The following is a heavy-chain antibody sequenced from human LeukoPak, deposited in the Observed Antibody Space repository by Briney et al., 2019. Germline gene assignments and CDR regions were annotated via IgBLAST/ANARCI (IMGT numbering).Heavy chain of an antibody. CDR1: GGSKSMDY. V-gene: IGHV4-59*01. Sequence: SETLSLKCTVSGGSKSMDYWSWLRQPPGKGLEWIGYIYYSGRTNYNPSLKSRVTISVATSKNQFSLKLSSVTAADTAVYYCARGYFRRSTEVFFSWRQETMVTVSS. CDR2: IYYSGRT. J-gene: IGHJ3*01. CDR3: ARGYFRRSTEVFFS. D-gene: IGHD3-9*01.